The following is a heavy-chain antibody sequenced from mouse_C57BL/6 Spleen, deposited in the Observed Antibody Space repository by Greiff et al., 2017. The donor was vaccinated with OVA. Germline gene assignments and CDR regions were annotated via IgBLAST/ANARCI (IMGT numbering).Heavy chain of an antibody. J-gene: IGHJ4*01. CDR3: ARSRYSIMDY. CDR1: GYTFTSYR. Sequence: QVQPQQPWAELVMPGGSVKPFCKASGYTFTSYRKHWVKPRPGQGPEWIGEIDPSDRYTNYNQKFKGKSTLTVDKTSSAAYMQLSRLTSEDSAVYYCARSRYSIMDYWGQGTSVTVSS. V-gene: IGHV1-69*01. CDR2: IDPSDRYT.